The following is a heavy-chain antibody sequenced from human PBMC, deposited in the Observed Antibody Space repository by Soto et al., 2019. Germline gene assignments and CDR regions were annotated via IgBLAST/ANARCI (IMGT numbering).Heavy chain of an antibody. Sequence: GGSLRLSCAASGFTFSSYAMSWVRQAPGKGLEWVSAISGSGGSTYYADSVKGRFTISRDNSKNTLYLQMNSLRAEDTAVYYCANRPGSIAAGYYFDYWGQGTLVTVSS. V-gene: IGHV3-23*01. CDR1: GFTFSSYA. CDR3: ANRPGSIAAGYYFDY. D-gene: IGHD6-6*01. J-gene: IGHJ4*02. CDR2: ISGSGGST.